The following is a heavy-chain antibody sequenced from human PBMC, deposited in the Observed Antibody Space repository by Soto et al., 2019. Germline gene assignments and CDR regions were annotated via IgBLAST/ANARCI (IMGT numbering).Heavy chain of an antibody. J-gene: IGHJ6*02. V-gene: IGHV4-61*01. CDR1: GGSVSSGSYY. D-gene: IGHD6-19*01. Sequence: PXGTLSLTCTVSGGSVSSGSYYWSWIRQPPGKGLEWIGYIYYSGSTNYNPSLKSRVTISVDTSKNQFSLKLSSVTAADTAVYYCAREKGSGWHRIYYYYGMDVWGQGTTVTVSS. CDR2: IYYSGST. CDR3: AREKGSGWHRIYYYYGMDV.